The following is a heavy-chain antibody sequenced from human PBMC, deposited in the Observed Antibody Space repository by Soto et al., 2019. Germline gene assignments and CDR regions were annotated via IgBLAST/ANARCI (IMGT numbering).Heavy chain of an antibody. D-gene: IGHD3-3*01. CDR1: GGSFTGYY. Sequence: SETLSLTCAVYGGSFTGYYWSWIRQPPGKGLEWIGEINHSRSTNYNPSLKSRVTISVDTSKDQFSLKLSSVTAADTAVYYCARGIYDFWSSYDTWFEPWGQGTLVTVSS. CDR2: INHSRST. V-gene: IGHV4-34*01. CDR3: ARGIYDFWSSYDTWFEP. J-gene: IGHJ5*02.